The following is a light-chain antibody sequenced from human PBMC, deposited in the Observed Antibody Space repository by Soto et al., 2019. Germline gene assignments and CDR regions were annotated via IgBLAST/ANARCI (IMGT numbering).Light chain of an antibody. V-gene: IGLV2-14*01. Sequence: QSVLIQPASVSGSPGQSITISCTGTSSDVGGYNYVSWYQQYPGKAPKLMIYDVSNRPSGVSNRFSGSKSGNTASLTISGLQAEDEADYYCTSYTTSSTLVFGTGTKLTVL. CDR2: DVS. J-gene: IGLJ1*01. CDR3: TSYTTSSTLV. CDR1: SSDVGGYNY.